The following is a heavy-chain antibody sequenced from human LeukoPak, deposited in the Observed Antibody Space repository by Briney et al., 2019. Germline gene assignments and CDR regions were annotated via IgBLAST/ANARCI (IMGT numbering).Heavy chain of an antibody. Sequence: GRSLRLSCTASGFTFSGYGMHWVRQAPGKGLEWVAVISNDGNNKYYADSVKGRFTISRDNSKSTLYLQMNSLRAEDTAVYYCGKGLAGGRQRGYFDYWGQGTLVTVSS. J-gene: IGHJ4*02. CDR1: GFTFSGYG. CDR3: GKGLAGGRQRGYFDY. D-gene: IGHD3-16*01. CDR2: ISNDGNNK. V-gene: IGHV3-30*18.